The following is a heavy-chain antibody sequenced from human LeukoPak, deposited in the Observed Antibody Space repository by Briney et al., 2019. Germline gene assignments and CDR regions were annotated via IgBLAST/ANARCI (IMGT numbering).Heavy chain of an antibody. Sequence: SVKVSCKASGGTFSSYAISWVRQAPGQGLEWMGRIIPILGIANYAQKFQGRVTITADKSTSTAYMELSSLRSEGAAVYYCARSQDSSGYLFDYWGQGTLVTVSS. V-gene: IGHV1-69*04. D-gene: IGHD5-12*01. CDR3: ARSQDSSGYLFDY. CDR2: IIPILGIA. CDR1: GGTFSSYA. J-gene: IGHJ4*02.